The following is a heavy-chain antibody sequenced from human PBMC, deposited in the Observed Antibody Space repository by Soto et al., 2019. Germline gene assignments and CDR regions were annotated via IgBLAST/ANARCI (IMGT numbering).Heavy chain of an antibody. V-gene: IGHV2-5*01. CDR2: IYWNDDK. J-gene: IGHJ4*02. Sequence: QITLKESGPTLVKPTQTLTLTCTFSGFSLSTSGVGVGWIRQPPGKALEWLALIYWNDDKRYSPSLKSSLTLTEHIYQLQVVLTMTNIDPVDKATYYSGHSQAVVLRFLEWSLGYFDLRGPGTLVPVSS. D-gene: IGHD3-3*01. CDR1: GFSLSTSGVG. CDR3: GHSQAVVLRFLEWSLGYFDL.